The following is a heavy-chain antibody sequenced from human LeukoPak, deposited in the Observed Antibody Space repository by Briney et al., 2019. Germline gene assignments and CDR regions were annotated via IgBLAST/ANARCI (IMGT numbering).Heavy chain of an antibody. Sequence: GRSLRLSCAASGFTFNNYAMSWVRQAPGKGLEWGSAISDSGGVTKYADSVKGRFTISRDNSKNTLFLQMNSLRVEDTALYYCARGGISIFGVVIYMDVWGKGTTVTVSS. CDR1: GFTFNNYA. V-gene: IGHV3-23*01. CDR2: ISDSGGVT. D-gene: IGHD3-3*01. J-gene: IGHJ6*03. CDR3: ARGGISIFGVVIYMDV.